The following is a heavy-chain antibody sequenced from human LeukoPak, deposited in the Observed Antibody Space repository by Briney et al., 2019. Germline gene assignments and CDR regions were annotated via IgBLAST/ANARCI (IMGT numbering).Heavy chain of an antibody. CDR3: TKDVLRTYSLVGYHL. CDR1: GFTLSSYW. CDR2: TKSKAYGGTI. V-gene: IGHV3-49*04. Sequence: GSLRLSCAPSGFTLSSYWMHWGRQAPGGGVGWVGFTKSKAYGGTIEYAAAVKGRLTISRNDSKNIAELQMNSLKTEDTAMYYCTKDVLRTYSLVGYHLWGQGPLVTVSS. J-gene: IGHJ1*01. D-gene: IGHD1-26*01.